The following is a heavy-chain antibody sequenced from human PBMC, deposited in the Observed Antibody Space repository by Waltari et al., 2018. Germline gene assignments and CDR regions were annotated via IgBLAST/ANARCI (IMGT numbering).Heavy chain of an antibody. J-gene: IGHJ5*02. V-gene: IGHV4-61*02. Sequence: QVQLQESGPGLVKPSQTLSLTCTVSGGSISSGSYYWRWIRQPAGKGLEWIGRIYTSGSTNYNPSLKSRVTISVDTSKNQFSLKLSSVTAADTAVYYCARRGSLLHWFDPWGQGTLVTVSS. D-gene: IGHD5-12*01. CDR2: IYTSGST. CDR3: ARRGSLLHWFDP. CDR1: GGSISSGSYY.